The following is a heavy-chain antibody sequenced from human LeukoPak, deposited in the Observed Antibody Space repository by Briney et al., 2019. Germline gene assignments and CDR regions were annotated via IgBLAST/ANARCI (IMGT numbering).Heavy chain of an antibody. CDR1: GGSISSSNW. CDR3: ASLVAVAEGPFDY. J-gene: IGHJ4*02. Sequence: SGPLSLPCAVSGGSISSSNWWGWVRQPPGKGLEWIGEIYHSGSTNYNPSLKSRVTISVDKSKNQFSLKLSSVTAADTAVYYCASLVAVAEGPFDYWGQGTLVTVSS. D-gene: IGHD6-19*01. V-gene: IGHV4-4*02. CDR2: IYHSGST.